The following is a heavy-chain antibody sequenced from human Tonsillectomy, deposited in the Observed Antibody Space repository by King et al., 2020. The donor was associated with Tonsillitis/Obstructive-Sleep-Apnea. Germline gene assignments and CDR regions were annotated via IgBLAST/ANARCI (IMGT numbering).Heavy chain of an antibody. D-gene: IGHD2-21*02. J-gene: IGHJ2*01. CDR2: ISSSGSTI. V-gene: IGHV3-48*03. CDR3: ARDRAYCGDDCYSGYFDL. CDR1: GFTFSTYE. Sequence: VQLVESGGGLVQPGGSLRLSCAASGFTFSTYEMNWVRQAPGKGLEWVSYISSSGSTIYYADSVKGRFTISRDNAKNSLYLQMNSLRAEDTAVYYCARDRAYCGDDCYSGYFDLGGRGTLVTVSS.